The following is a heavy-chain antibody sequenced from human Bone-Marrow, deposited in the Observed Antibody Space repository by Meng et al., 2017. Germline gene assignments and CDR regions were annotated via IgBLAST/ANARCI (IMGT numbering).Heavy chain of an antibody. J-gene: IGHJ5*02. V-gene: IGHV4-4*02. D-gene: IGHD3-3*01. CDR3: ARAAYDIWSGYAP. CDR2: IYHDGST. Sequence: QVHAQGSGPGLVKPSGTLSLTCAASGASISSSHWWGWVRQPPGKGLEWIGEIYHDGSTNYTPSLKSRVTISVDKSKNQFSLKLSSVTAADTAVYYCARAAYDIWSGYAPWGQGSLVTVSS. CDR1: GASISSSHW.